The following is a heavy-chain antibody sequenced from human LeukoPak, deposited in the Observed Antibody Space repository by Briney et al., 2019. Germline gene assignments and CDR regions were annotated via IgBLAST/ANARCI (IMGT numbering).Heavy chain of an antibody. Sequence: GXSLQISCAASGFTFDDYGMSWVRQAPGKGLEWVSGINWNGGSTGYADSVKGRFTISRDNAKNSLYLQMDSLRAEDTALYYCARDHDQHDAFDIWGQGTMVTVSS. CDR1: GFTFDDYG. J-gene: IGHJ3*02. CDR3: ARDHDQHDAFDI. CDR2: INWNGGST. V-gene: IGHV3-20*04.